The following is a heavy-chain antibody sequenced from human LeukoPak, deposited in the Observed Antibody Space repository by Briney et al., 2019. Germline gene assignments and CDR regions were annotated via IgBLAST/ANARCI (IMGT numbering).Heavy chain of an antibody. CDR3: ARGRSITMIEAARRPGWGSPNAFDI. V-gene: IGHV1-69*13. CDR1: GGTFSSYA. J-gene: IGHJ3*02. D-gene: IGHD3-22*01. Sequence: ASVKVSCKASGGTFSSYAISWVRQAPGQGLEWMGGIIPIFGTANYAQKFQGRVTITADESTSTAYMELSSLRSEDTAVYYCARGRSITMIEAARRPGWGSPNAFDIWGQGTMVTVSS. CDR2: IIPIFGTA.